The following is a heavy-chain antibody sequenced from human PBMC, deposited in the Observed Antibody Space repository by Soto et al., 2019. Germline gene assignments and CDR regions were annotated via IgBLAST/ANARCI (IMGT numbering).Heavy chain of an antibody. CDR1: GYTFSAYA. J-gene: IGHJ4*02. CDR3: ARVSIVGASVDY. D-gene: IGHD1-26*01. CDR2: INVGNGNT. Sequence: QVQLVQSGAEEKKPGASVKVSCKASGYTFSAYAMHWVRQAPGQRLEWMGWINVGNGNTKYSQKVQGRVTITRDTSASTAYMELSSLRSEDTAVYYCARVSIVGASVDYWGQGNLVTVSS. V-gene: IGHV1-3*05.